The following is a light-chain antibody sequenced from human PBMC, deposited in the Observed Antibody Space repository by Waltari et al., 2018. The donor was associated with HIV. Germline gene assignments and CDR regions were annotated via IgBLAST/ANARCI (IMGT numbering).Light chain of an antibody. J-gene: IGKJ1*01. Sequence: EIVMTQSPATLSVSPGERVTLSCRASQSVSNKVAWYQKKPGQAPRLLIYGAYNRVTDIPGRFSGSGSGTEFTLTISSLRSEDFVVYYCQQYDSRPPRTFGQGTKVEIK. CDR1: QSVSNK. V-gene: IGKV3-15*01. CDR2: GAY. CDR3: QQYDSRPPRT.